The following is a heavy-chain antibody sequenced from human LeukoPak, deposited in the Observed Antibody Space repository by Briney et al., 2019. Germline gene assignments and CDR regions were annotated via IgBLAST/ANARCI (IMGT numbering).Heavy chain of an antibody. Sequence: GGSLRLSCTASGFTFGDYAMSWVRQAPGKGLEWVGFIRSKAYGGTTEYAASVKGRFTISRDDSKSIAYLQMNSLKTEDTAVYYCTRDKDYVWGSYRYTYYFDYWGQGTLVTVSS. CDR3: TRDKDYVWGSYRYTYYFDY. V-gene: IGHV3-49*04. J-gene: IGHJ4*02. D-gene: IGHD3-16*02. CDR1: GFTFGDYA. CDR2: IRSKAYGGTT.